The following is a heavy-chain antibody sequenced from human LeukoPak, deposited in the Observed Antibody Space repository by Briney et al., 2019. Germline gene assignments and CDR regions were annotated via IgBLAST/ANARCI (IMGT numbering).Heavy chain of an antibody. CDR2: IYSDGKT. Sequence: GGSLRLSCAVSGFNVNDNHMSWVRQGPGKGLEWVSIIYSDGKTYYADSVKGRFTISRDNSKNTLFLQMNSLRVEDTAVYYCSSSEDYWGQGTLVTVSS. CDR3: SSSEDY. CDR1: GFNVNDNH. V-gene: IGHV3-66*01. J-gene: IGHJ4*02.